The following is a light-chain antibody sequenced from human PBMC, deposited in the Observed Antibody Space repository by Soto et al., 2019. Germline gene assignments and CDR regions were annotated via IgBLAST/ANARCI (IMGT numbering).Light chain of an antibody. CDR1: QSIYTY. CDR2: AAS. Sequence: DVQMTHSPSSLSASLVYRFTITCRASQSIYTYLNWYQQRPGEAPKVLIYAASTLQDGIPSRFSGSGSGTDFTLTIRGLQPEDFATYYCQQGYSTITFGQGTRLEIK. J-gene: IGKJ5*01. CDR3: QQGYSTIT. V-gene: IGKV1-39*01.